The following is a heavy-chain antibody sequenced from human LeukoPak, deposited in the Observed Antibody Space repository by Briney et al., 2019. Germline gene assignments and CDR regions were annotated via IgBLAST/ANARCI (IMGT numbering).Heavy chain of an antibody. D-gene: IGHD6-19*01. CDR3: ARGDSSGWYLAFDI. CDR1: GGSFSGYY. J-gene: IGHJ3*02. CDR2: INHSGST. Sequence: SETLSLTCAVYGGSFSGYYWGWIRQPPGKGLEWIGEINHSGSTNYNPSLKSRVTISVDTSKNQFSLKLSSVTAADTAVYYCARGDSSGWYLAFDIWGQGTMVTVSS. V-gene: IGHV4-34*01.